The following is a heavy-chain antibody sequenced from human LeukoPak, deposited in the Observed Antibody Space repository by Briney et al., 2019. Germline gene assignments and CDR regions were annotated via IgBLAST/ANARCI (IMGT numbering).Heavy chain of an antibody. CDR1: GGSISSGGYY. Sequence: SETLSLTCTVSGGSISSGGYYWSWIRQHPGKGLEWIGYIYYSGSTYYNPSLKSRVTISVDTSKNQFSLKLSSVTAADTAVYYCARVRGRELLNAFDIWGQGTMVTVSS. V-gene: IGHV4-31*03. CDR2: IYYSGST. D-gene: IGHD1-26*01. CDR3: ARVRGRELLNAFDI. J-gene: IGHJ3*02.